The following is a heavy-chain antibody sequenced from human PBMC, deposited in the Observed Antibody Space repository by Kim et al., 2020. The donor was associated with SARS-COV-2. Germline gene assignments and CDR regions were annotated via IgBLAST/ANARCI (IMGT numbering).Heavy chain of an antibody. D-gene: IGHD3-22*01. V-gene: IGHV3-11*04. CDR3: ASTITYYYDSSGYNFDY. J-gene: IGHJ4*02. Sequence: GGSLRLSCAASGFTFSDYYMSWIRQAPGKGLEWVSYISSSGSTIYYADSVKGRFTISRDNAKNSLYLQMNSLRAEDTAVYYCASTITYYYDSSGYNFDYWGQGTLVTVSS. CDR1: GFTFSDYY. CDR2: ISSSGSTI.